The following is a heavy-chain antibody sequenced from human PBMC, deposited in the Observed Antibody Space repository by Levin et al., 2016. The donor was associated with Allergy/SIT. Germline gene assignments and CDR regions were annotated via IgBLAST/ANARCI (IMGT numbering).Heavy chain of an antibody. V-gene: IGHV6-1*01. CDR2: TYYRSKWYN. D-gene: IGHD1-1*01. J-gene: IGHJ4*01. CDR3: VRDPDWNNFDF. Sequence: WIRQSPSRGLEWLGRTYYRSKWYNEYAVSVKGRITITPDTSKNQFSLQLTSMTPQDTAVYYCVRDPDWNNFDFWGQGTLVTVSS.